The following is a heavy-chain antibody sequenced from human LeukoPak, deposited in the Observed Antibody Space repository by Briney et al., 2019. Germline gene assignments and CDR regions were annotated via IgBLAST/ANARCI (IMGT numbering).Heavy chain of an antibody. V-gene: IGHV4-4*07. CDR1: GGSISAYY. D-gene: IGHD1-26*01. CDR3: ARNSGSYPEYYYYYYYMDV. J-gene: IGHJ6*03. Sequence: PSETLSLSCTVSGGSISAYYWSWIRQPAGKGLEWIGRIYTSGSTNYNPSLKSRVTMSVDTSKNQFSLKLSSVTAADTAVYYCARNSGSYPEYYYYYYYMDVWGKGTTVTVSS. CDR2: IYTSGST.